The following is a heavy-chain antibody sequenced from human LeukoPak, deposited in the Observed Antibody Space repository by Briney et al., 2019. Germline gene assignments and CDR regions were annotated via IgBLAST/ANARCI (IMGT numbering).Heavy chain of an antibody. CDR1: GFTFSSYW. J-gene: IGHJ4*02. CDR3: ARDQVVAGIRPPFDY. Sequence: GGSLTLSCAASGFTFSSYWMSWVRQTPGKGLEWVASISPDGSEKYYVDSVRGRFTISRDYGKNSLYLQMNSLRAEDTAVYYCARDQVVAGIRPPFDYWGQGTLLTVSS. V-gene: IGHV3-7*05. D-gene: IGHD2-15*01. CDR2: ISPDGSEK.